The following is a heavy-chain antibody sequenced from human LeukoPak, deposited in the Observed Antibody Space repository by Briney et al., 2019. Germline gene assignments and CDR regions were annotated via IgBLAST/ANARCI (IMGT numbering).Heavy chain of an antibody. D-gene: IGHD3-10*01. CDR3: ASGLYGSGSYYRQAPYYYYYGMDV. CDR1: GGSISSGGYY. CDR2: IYYSGST. Sequence: PSQTLSLTCTVSGGSISSGGYYWSWIRQHPGKGLEWIGYIYYSGSTYYNPSLKSRLTISVDTSKNQFSLKLSSVTAADTAVYYCASGLYGSGSYYRQAPYYYYYGMDVWGQGTTVTVSS. V-gene: IGHV4-31*03. J-gene: IGHJ6*02.